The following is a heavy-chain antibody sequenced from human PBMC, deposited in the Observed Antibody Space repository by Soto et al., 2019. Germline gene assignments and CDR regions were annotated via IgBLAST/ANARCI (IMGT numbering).Heavy chain of an antibody. CDR2: IYYSGST. CDR3: ARGKSHCSSTSFYGSFDY. V-gene: IGHV4-39*01. D-gene: IGHD2-2*01. J-gene: IGHJ4*02. CDR1: GGSISSSSYY. Sequence: PSETLSLTCTVSGGSISSSSYYWGWIRQPPGKGLEWIGSIYYSGSTYYNPSLKSRVTISVDTSKNQFSLKLSSVTAADTAVYYCARGKSHCSSTSFYGSFDYWGQGTLVTVSS.